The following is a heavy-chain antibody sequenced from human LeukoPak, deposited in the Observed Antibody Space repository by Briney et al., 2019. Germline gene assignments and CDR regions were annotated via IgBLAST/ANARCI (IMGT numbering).Heavy chain of an antibody. Sequence: PSQTLSLTCAISGDSVSSKSATWNWIRQSPSRGLEWLGRTYYTSTWYNDYAVSVKSRITINPDTSKNQFSLQMKAVTPEDTAVYFCAREGWFGEPPSHWFDPWGQGILVTVSS. J-gene: IGHJ5*02. CDR3: AREGWFGEPPSHWFDP. CDR1: GDSVSSKSAT. D-gene: IGHD3-10*01. CDR2: TYYTSTWYN. V-gene: IGHV6-1*01.